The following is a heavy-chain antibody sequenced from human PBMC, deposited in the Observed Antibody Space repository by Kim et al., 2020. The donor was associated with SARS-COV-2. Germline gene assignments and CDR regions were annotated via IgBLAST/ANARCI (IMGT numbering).Heavy chain of an antibody. CDR1: GFTFSSYA. D-gene: IGHD2-2*01. V-gene: IGHV3-23*01. CDR3: AKDRGYCISTTCYESADH. Sequence: GGSLRLSCAASGFTFSSYAMSWVRQAPGKGLEWVSLISGSGDNTQYADSVKGRFTISRDNSKDTLYLQMNSLRAEDAGVYYCAKDRGYCISTTCYESADHWGQGTLVTVSS. J-gene: IGHJ4*02. CDR2: ISGSGDNT.